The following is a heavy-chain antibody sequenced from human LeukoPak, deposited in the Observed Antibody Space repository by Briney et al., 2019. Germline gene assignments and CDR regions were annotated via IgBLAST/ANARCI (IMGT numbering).Heavy chain of an antibody. CDR2: IRYDGSNK. CDR3: AKDWGGNYYDSSGYYPIYCFDY. CDR1: GFTFSSCG. Sequence: GGSLRLSCAASGFTFSSCGMHWVRQAPGKGLEWVAFIRYDGSNKYYADSVKGRFTISRDNSKNTLYLQMNSLRAEDTALYYCAKDWGGNYYDSSGYYPIYCFDYWGQGTLVTVSS. J-gene: IGHJ4*02. V-gene: IGHV3-30*02. D-gene: IGHD3-22*01.